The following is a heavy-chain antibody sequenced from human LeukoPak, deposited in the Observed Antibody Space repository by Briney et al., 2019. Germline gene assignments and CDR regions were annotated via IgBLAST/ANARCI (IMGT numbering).Heavy chain of an antibody. Sequence: GRSLRLSCAASGFTFDDYAMHWVRQAPGKGLEWVSSITWNSGNIAYADSVKGRFTISRDNVKNSLYLQMNSLRAEDTALYYCAKVGPYYDSSAYYYDYWGQGTLVTVSS. CDR2: ITWNSGNI. J-gene: IGHJ4*02. CDR3: AKVGPYYDSSAYYYDY. CDR1: GFTFDDYA. D-gene: IGHD3-22*01. V-gene: IGHV3-9*01.